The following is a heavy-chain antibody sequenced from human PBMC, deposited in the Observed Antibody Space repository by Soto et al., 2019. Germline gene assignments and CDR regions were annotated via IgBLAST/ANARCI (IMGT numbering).Heavy chain of an antibody. V-gene: IGHV5-51*01. D-gene: IGHD6-6*01. CDR2: IYPGDSDT. Sequence: GESLKISCKGSGCSFTSYWIGWVRQMPGKGLEWMGIIYPGDSDTRYSPSFEGQVTISADKSITTAYLQWSSLKASDTAMYYCARPSYSSSRYYGMDVWGQGTTVTV. CDR3: ARPSYSSSRYYGMDV. CDR1: GCSFTSYW. J-gene: IGHJ6*02.